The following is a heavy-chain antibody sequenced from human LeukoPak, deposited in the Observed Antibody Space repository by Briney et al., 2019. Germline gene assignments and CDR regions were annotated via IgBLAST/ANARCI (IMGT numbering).Heavy chain of an antibody. Sequence: SETLSLTCTVSGDSISSSSYYWGWIRQPPGKGLEWIEYIYYSGSTNYHPSLKSRVTISVDTSKNQFSLKLSSVTAADTAVYYCARDWGTMVRGQAGWFDPWGQGTLVTVSS. V-gene: IGHV4-61*01. CDR1: GDSISSSSYY. D-gene: IGHD3-10*01. CDR3: ARDWGTMVRGQAGWFDP. J-gene: IGHJ5*02. CDR2: IYYSGST.